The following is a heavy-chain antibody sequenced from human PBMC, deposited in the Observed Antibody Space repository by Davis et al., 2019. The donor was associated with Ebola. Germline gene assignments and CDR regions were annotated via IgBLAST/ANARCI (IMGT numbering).Heavy chain of an antibody. CDR1: GFTFSSYG. CDR3: AKVQLNQPSRGSRYYGMDV. Sequence: PGGSLRLSCAASGFTFSSYGMHWVRQAPGKGLEWVAVISYDGSNKYYADSVKGRFTISRDNSKNTLYLQMNSLRAEDTAVYYCAKVQLNQPSRGSRYYGMDVWGQGTTVTVSS. CDR2: ISYDGSNK. V-gene: IGHV3-30*18. D-gene: IGHD1-1*01. J-gene: IGHJ6*02.